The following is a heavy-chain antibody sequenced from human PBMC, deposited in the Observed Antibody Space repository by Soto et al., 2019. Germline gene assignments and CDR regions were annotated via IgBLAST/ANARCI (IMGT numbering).Heavy chain of an antibody. CDR3: ARQGESSGSYYYGMDV. J-gene: IGHJ6*02. CDR1: GGTFSSYT. V-gene: IGHV1-69*05. Sequence: QVQLVQSGAEVKKPGSSVKVSCKASGGTFSSYTISWVRQAPGQGLEWMGGIIPIFGTANYAQRFQGRVTIXQDESTSTAYMELSSLRSEDTAVYYCARQGESSGSYYYGMDVWGQGTTVIVSS. CDR2: IIPIFGTA. D-gene: IGHD3-22*01.